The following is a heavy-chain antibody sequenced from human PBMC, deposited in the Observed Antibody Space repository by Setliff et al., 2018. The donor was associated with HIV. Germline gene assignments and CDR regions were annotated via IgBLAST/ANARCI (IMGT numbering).Heavy chain of an antibody. V-gene: IGHV4-34*01. J-gene: IGHJ3*02. CDR2: INHSGST. D-gene: IGHD6-13*01. CDR1: GGSFSGYY. Sequence: SETLSLTCAVYGGSFSGYYWSWIRQPPGKGLEWIGEINHSGSTNYNPSLKSRVTISVDTSKNRFSLKLSSVTAFDTAVYYCARGDSSSWYSDAFDIWGQGTMVTVSS. CDR3: ARGDSSSWYSDAFDI.